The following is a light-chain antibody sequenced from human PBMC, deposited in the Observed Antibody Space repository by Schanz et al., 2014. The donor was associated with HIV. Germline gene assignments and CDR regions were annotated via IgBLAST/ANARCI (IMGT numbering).Light chain of an antibody. CDR3: QQFNNHPIT. Sequence: DIQMTQSPSSLSASVGDRVTITCRASQSISSYLNWYQQKPGKAPKLLIYAASSLQSGVPSRFSGSGSGTDFTLSISSLRPEDFATYYCQQFNNHPITFGQGARLEIK. J-gene: IGKJ5*01. CDR1: QSISSY. CDR2: AAS. V-gene: IGKV1-39*01.